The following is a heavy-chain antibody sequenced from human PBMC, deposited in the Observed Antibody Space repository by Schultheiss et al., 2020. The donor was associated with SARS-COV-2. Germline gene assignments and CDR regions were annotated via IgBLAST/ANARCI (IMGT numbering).Heavy chain of an antibody. J-gene: IGHJ4*02. CDR2: IHYSGSS. CDR1: GGSISSGDYY. CDR3: ARVGYSGYEFRY. V-gene: IGHV4-39*01. Sequence: SETLSLTCAVSGGSISSGDYYWAWIRQPPGKGLEWIGSIHYSGSSSYTPSLNSRVTTSVDTANNQFSLRLNSVTAADTGVYFCARVGYSGYEFRYWGRGTLVTVSS. D-gene: IGHD5-12*01.